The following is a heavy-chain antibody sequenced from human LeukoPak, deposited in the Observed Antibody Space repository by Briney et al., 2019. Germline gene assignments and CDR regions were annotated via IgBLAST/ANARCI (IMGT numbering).Heavy chain of an antibody. J-gene: IGHJ5*02. V-gene: IGHV4-59*01. CDR3: ARDKGPYSGSPNGFDP. CDR2: IYYSGST. CDR1: GGSISSYY. Sequence: PSETLSLTCTVSGGSISSYYWSWIRQPPGKGLEWIGYIYYSGSTNYNPSLKSRVTISVDTSKNQFSLKLSSVTAADTAVYYCARDKGPYSGSPNGFDPWGQGTLVTVSS. D-gene: IGHD1-26*01.